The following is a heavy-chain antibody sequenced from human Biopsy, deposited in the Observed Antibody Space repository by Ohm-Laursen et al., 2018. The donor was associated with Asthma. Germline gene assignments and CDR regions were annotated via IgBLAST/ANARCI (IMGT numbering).Heavy chain of an antibody. CDR1: GYTFINYA. CDR3: ARTYYDFLTGQVNDVFAI. CDR2: INAVNGNT. D-gene: IGHD3-9*01. V-gene: IGHV1-3*01. Sequence: GSSVKVSCKASGYTFINYAIHWVRQAPGQRLEWMGWINAVNGNTKYSQKFQGRVTITRDTSASTAYMDLSSLRSEDTAVYYCARTYYDFLTGQVNDVFAIWGQGTMVTVSS. J-gene: IGHJ3*02.